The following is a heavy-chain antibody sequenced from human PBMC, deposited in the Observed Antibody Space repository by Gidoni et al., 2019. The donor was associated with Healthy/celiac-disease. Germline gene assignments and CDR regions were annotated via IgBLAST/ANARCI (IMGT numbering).Heavy chain of an antibody. CDR1: GFTFSSYG. CDR3: ARDGYSSGWSPYYYGMDV. Sequence: QVQLVESGGGVVQPGRSLRLPCAASGFTFSSYGMHWVRQAPGKGLEWVAVIWYDGSNKYYADSVKGRFTISRDNSKNTLYLQMNSLRAEDTAVYYCARDGYSSGWSPYYYGMDVWGQGTTVTVSS. D-gene: IGHD6-19*01. J-gene: IGHJ6*02. V-gene: IGHV3-33*01. CDR2: IWYDGSNK.